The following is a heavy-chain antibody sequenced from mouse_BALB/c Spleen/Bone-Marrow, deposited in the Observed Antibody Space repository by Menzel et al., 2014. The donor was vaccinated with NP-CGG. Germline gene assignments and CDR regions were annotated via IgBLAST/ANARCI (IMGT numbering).Heavy chain of an antibody. CDR2: ISYSGST. CDR1: GYSITSDYA. CDR3: ARKALYYAMDY. V-gene: IGHV3-2*02. Sequence: VQLKESGPGLVKPSQSLSLTCTDTGYSITSDYAWNWIRQFPGNKLEWMGYISYSGSTSYNPSLKSRISITRDTSKNQFFLQLNSVTTEDTATYYCARKALYYAMDYWGQGTSVTVSS. J-gene: IGHJ4*01.